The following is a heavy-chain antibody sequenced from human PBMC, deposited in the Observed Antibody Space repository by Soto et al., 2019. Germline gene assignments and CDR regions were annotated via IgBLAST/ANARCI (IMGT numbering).Heavy chain of an antibody. CDR3: TTDPAWIQLWLRYRPNWFDP. D-gene: IGHD5-18*01. CDR1: GFTFTSSA. CDR2: IVVGSGNT. J-gene: IGHJ5*02. Sequence: SVKASCTASGFTFTSSAVQWVRQARGQRLEWIGWIVVGSGNTNYAQKFQERVTITRDMSTSTAYMELSSLRSEDTAVYYCTTDPAWIQLWLRYRPNWFDPWGQGTLVTVSS. V-gene: IGHV1-58*01.